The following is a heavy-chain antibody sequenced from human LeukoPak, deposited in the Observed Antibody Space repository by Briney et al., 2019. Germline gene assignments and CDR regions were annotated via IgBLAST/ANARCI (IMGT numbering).Heavy chain of an antibody. CDR3: SWAQAQGVGDYSPRDY. V-gene: IGHV4-4*07. J-gene: IGHJ4*02. D-gene: IGHD4-17*01. CDR1: GGSINNYY. CDR2: IFPSSNT. Sequence: SETLSLTCTVSGGSINNYYWSWIRQPDGTGLDLIGRIFPSSNTNYNHSLKIRVIISVDTSKNQFSLTLSSVTAADTAVAFCSWAQAQGVGDYSPRDYWGQGTPVAVSS.